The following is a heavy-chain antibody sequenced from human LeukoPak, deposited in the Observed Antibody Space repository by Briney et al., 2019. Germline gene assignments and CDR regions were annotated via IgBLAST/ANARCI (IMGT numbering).Heavy chain of an antibody. CDR1: GFTFSSYW. V-gene: IGHV3-7*01. CDR3: ARYCGGDCYGMDV. Sequence: PGGSLRLSCAASGFTFSSYWMSWVRQAPGKGLEWLANIKQDGSEIHYVDSVKGRFTISRENAKNSLYLQMNDLRAEDTVLYYCARYCGGDCYGMDVWGQGTTVTVSS. D-gene: IGHD2-21*01. J-gene: IGHJ6*02. CDR2: IKQDGSEI.